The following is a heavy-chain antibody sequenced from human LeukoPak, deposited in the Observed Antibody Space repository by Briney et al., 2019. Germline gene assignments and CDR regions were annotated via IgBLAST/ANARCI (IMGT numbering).Heavy chain of an antibody. CDR3: ARDLDYYGSGSFFNI. CDR2: INPNSGGT. D-gene: IGHD3-10*01. V-gene: IGHV1-2*02. J-gene: IGHJ3*02. CDR1: GYTFTAYS. Sequence: GASVKVSCEASGYTFTAYSMHWVRQAPGQGLEWMGWINPNSGGTNYAQKFQGRVTMTRDTSITTAYMELSRLRSDDTAVYYCARDLDYYGSGSFFNIWGQGTMVTVSS.